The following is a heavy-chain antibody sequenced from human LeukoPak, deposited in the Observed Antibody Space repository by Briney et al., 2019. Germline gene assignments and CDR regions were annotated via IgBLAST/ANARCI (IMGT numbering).Heavy chain of an antibody. D-gene: IGHD6-19*01. CDR2: MNAYNGDT. CDR3: SKGPLTTIGWYIPNDAFDI. Sequence: ASVKVSCKASGYTFTSYGISWVRQAPGQGLEWMGWMNAYNGDTNYAQKFQGRVTMTTDTSTNTAYMELRSLRSDDTAVYYCSKGPLTTIGWYIPNDAFDIWGQGTMVTVSS. CDR1: GYTFTSYG. J-gene: IGHJ3*02. V-gene: IGHV1-18*01.